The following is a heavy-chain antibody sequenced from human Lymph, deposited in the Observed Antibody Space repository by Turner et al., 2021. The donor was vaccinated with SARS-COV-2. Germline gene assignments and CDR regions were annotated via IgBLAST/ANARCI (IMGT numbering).Heavy chain of an antibody. CDR3: ARDQYYDSSGYYFFRASYFDL. CDR1: RFPFQPYE. Sequence: EVQLVDSGGGLVQPGGSLTLAFAASRFPFQPYEMNWVRQAPGKGLEWVSYISSSGGTIYYADSVKGRFTISRDNAKNSLYLQMNSLRAEDTTVYYCARDQYYDSSGYYFFRASYFDLWGRGTLVTVSS. V-gene: IGHV3-48*03. D-gene: IGHD3-22*01. J-gene: IGHJ2*01. CDR2: ISSSGGTI.